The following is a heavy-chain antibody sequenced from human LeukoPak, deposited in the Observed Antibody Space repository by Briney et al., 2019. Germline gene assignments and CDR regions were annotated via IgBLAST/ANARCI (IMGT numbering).Heavy chain of an antibody. CDR3: ASGGYSGSWYALDY. D-gene: IGHD6-13*01. CDR2: IYYSGST. Sequence: PSETLSLTCTVSGGSISSSSYYWGWIRQPPGKGLEWIGSIYYSGSTYYNPSLKSRVTISVDTSKNQFSLKLSSVTAADTAVYYCASGGYSGSWYALDYWGQGTLVTVSS. J-gene: IGHJ4*02. CDR1: GGSISSSSYY. V-gene: IGHV4-39*01.